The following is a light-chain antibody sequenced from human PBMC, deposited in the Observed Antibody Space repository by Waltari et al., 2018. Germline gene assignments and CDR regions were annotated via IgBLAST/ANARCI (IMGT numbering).Light chain of an antibody. Sequence: DIVLTQSPDSLALSLGERATINRKSSQSVLYSSNNKNYLAWYQQKPGQPPKLLIYWASTRESGVPDRFSGSGSGTDFTLTISSLQAEDVAVYYCQQYYSTPITFGGGTKVEIK. CDR3: QQYYSTPIT. CDR2: WAS. J-gene: IGKJ4*01. CDR1: QSVLYSSNNKNY. V-gene: IGKV4-1*01.